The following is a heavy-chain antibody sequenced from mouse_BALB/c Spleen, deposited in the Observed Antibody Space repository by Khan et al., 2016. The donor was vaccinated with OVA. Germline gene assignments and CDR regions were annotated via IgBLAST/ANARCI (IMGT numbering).Heavy chain of an antibody. J-gene: IGHJ4*01. CDR2: ISTYYGEA. Sequence: QVQLKESGAELVRPGVSVKISCKGSGYTFTDYAMHWVKQSHAKNLEWIGVISTYYGEATYNQKFKGKATMTVDKSSSTAYLELARLTSEDSAIYYCARGSSHLYYAVDYWGQGTSVPVSS. D-gene: IGHD1-1*01. CDR3: ARGSSHLYYAVDY. V-gene: IGHV1S137*01. CDR1: GYTFTDYA.